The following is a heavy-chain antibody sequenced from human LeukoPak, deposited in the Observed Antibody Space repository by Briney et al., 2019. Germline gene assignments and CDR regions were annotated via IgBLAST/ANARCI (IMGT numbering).Heavy chain of an antibody. CDR1: GFTFDDYG. D-gene: IGHD3-10*01. Sequence: GGSLRLSCAASGFTFDDYGMSWVRQAPGKGLEWVSGINWNGGSTGYADSVKGRFTISRDNAKNSLYLQMNSLRAEDTALYYCARATYYYGSGSYYVGLFEYYFDYWGQGTLVTVSS. V-gene: IGHV3-20*04. CDR2: INWNGGST. J-gene: IGHJ4*02. CDR3: ARATYYYGSGSYYVGLFEYYFDY.